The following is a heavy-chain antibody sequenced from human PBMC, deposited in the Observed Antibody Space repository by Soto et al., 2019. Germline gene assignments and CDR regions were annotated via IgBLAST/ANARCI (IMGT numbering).Heavy chain of an antibody. D-gene: IGHD6-19*01. CDR2: ISYDGSNK. V-gene: IGHV3-30*18. CDR1: GFTFSSYG. J-gene: IGHJ6*02. Sequence: QVQLVESGGGVVQPGRSLRLSCAASGFTFSSYGMHWVRQAPGKGLEWVAVISYDGSNKYYADSVKGRFTISRDNSKNTLYLQMNSLRAEDTAVYYCAKDLLAVAGSGYYDMDVWGQGTTVTVSS. CDR3: AKDLLAVAGSGYYDMDV.